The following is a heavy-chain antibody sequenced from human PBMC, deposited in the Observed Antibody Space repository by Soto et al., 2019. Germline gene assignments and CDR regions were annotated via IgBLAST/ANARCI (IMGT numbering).Heavy chain of an antibody. CDR1: GFTFSNYA. Sequence: EVQLLDSGGGLVQPGGSLRLSCAASGFTFSNYAMNWVRQAPGKGLEWVSAISGSGTGTDYADSVKGRFTITRDNSKNTLYLQMNSLRAEDTAVYYCATVPIWPYYFDYWGQGPMVTV. J-gene: IGHJ4*02. V-gene: IGHV3-23*01. CDR3: ATVPIWPYYFDY. CDR2: ISGSGTGT. D-gene: IGHD2-2*02.